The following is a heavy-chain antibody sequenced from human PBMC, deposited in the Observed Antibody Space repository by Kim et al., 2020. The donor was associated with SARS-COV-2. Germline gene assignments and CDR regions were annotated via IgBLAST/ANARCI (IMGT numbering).Heavy chain of an antibody. Sequence: GASLKISCKGSGYSFTSYWISWVRQMPGKGLEWMGRIDPSDSYTNYSPSFQGHVTISADKSISTAYLQWSSLKASDTAMYYCARRYCSSTSCHNWFDPWGQGTLVTVSS. D-gene: IGHD2-2*01. V-gene: IGHV5-10-1*01. J-gene: IGHJ5*02. CDR3: ARRYCSSTSCHNWFDP. CDR2: IDPSDSYT. CDR1: GYSFTSYW.